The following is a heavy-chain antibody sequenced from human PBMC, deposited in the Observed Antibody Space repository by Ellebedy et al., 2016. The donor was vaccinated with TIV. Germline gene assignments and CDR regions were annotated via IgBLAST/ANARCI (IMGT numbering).Heavy chain of an antibody. J-gene: IGHJ4*02. V-gene: IGHV1-18*01. CDR3: ARVRDTMMGK. D-gene: IGHD3-22*01. CDR2: ISTYNGNT. CDR1: GYTFTSYA. Sequence: AASVKVSCKASGYTFTSYAISWVRQAPGHGLERTGWISTYNGNTNYAQKLQGRVTMTTDTSTSTAYMELRSLGSDDTAVYYCARVRDTMMGKWGQGTLVTVSS.